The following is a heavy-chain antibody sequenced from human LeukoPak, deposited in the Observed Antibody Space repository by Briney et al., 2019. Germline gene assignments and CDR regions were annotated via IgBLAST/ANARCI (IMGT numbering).Heavy chain of an antibody. J-gene: IGHJ6*02. Sequence: GGSLRLSCAASGFTFSSYAMSWVRQAPGKGLEWVSVIYSGGSTYYADSVKGRFTISRDNSKNTLYLQMNSLRAEDTAVYYCARDTPYDFWSGYSNYYYYGMDVWGQGTTVTVSS. CDR1: GFTFSSYA. CDR2: IYSGGST. D-gene: IGHD3-3*01. V-gene: IGHV3-66*01. CDR3: ARDTPYDFWSGYSNYYYYGMDV.